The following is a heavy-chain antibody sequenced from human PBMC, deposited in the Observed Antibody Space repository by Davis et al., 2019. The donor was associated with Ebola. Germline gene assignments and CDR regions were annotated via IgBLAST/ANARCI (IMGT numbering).Heavy chain of an antibody. V-gene: IGHV3-21*01. J-gene: IGHJ4*02. CDR1: GFTFSTYS. Sequence: GESLKISCAASGFTFSTYSMSWVRQAPGKGLEWVSSISSDSDYIYYADSAKGRFTISRDNAKNSLYLQMNSLRAEDTAVYYCAASGWQVFLDFWGQGTLVTVSP. D-gene: IGHD6-19*01. CDR2: ISSDSDYI. CDR3: AASGWQVFLDF.